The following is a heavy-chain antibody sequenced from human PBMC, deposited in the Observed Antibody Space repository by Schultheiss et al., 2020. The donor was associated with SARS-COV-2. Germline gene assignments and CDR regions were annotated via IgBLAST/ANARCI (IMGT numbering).Heavy chain of an antibody. D-gene: IGHD2-15*01. CDR1: GFTFSDYY. V-gene: IGHV3-11*01. J-gene: IGHJ6*02. Sequence: GGSLRLSCAASGFTFSDYYMSWIRQAPGKGLEWVSYISSSGSTIYYADSVKGRFTISRDNSKNTLYLQMNSLRAEDTAVYYCAATALFYYGMDVWGQGTTVTVSS. CDR3: AATALFYYGMDV. CDR2: ISSSGSTI.